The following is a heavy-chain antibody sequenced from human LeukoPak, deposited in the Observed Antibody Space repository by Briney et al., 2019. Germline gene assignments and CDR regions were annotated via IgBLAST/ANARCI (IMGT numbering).Heavy chain of an antibody. CDR3: AKVSYHYYGSGSYVLDY. J-gene: IGHJ4*02. V-gene: IGHV3-9*01. CDR2: ISWSSGSI. D-gene: IGHD3-10*01. Sequence: GRSLRLSCAASGFTFDDYAVHWVRQAPGKGLEWVSGISWSSGSIGYADSVKGRFTISRDNAKNSLYLQMNSLRAEDTAVYYCAKVSYHYYGSGSYVLDYWGQGTLVTVSS. CDR1: GFTFDDYA.